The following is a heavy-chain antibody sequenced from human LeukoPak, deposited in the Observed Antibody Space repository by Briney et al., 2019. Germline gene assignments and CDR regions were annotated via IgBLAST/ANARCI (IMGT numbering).Heavy chain of an antibody. Sequence: GGSLRLSCAASGFTFSDYYMSWIRQARGKGLEWVSYISSSSSYTNYADSVKGRFTISRDNAKNSLFLQMNSLRAEDTAVYYCARDTDYGGNSPFDYWGQGALVTVSS. CDR1: GFTFSDYY. CDR3: ARDTDYGGNSPFDY. D-gene: IGHD4-23*01. CDR2: ISSSSSYT. J-gene: IGHJ4*02. V-gene: IGHV3-11*05.